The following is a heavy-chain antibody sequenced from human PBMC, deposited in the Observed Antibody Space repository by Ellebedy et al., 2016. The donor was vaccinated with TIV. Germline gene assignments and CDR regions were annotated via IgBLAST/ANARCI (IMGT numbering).Heavy chain of an antibody. D-gene: IGHD4-17*01. Sequence: GESLKISXAASGFTFSSYSMNWVRQAPGKGLEWLSYISSTSSSIYYADSVKGRFTISRDNAKNSLYLQMNSLRDEDTAVYYCARDTPFSNDYGDYGSHGYFDLWGRGTLVTVSS. V-gene: IGHV3-48*02. CDR2: ISSTSSSI. CDR3: ARDTPFSNDYGDYGSHGYFDL. CDR1: GFTFSSYS. J-gene: IGHJ2*01.